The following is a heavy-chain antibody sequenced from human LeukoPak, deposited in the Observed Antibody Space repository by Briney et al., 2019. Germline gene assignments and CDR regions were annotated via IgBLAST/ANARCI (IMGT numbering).Heavy chain of an antibody. CDR3: ARENNWGYYYYGMDV. D-gene: IGHD7-27*01. Sequence: GASVKVSCKASGYTFTSYDINWVRQATGQGLEWMGWMNPNSGNTGYAQKLQGRVTMTRNTSISTAYMELSSLRSEDTAVYYCARENNWGYYYYGMDVWGQGTTVTVSS. J-gene: IGHJ6*02. CDR1: GYTFTSYD. CDR2: MNPNSGNT. V-gene: IGHV1-8*01.